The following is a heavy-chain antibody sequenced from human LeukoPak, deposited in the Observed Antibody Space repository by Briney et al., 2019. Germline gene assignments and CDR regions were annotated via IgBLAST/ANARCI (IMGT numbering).Heavy chain of an antibody. V-gene: IGHV4-59*08. J-gene: IGHJ3*02. CDR1: GGSISSYY. CDR3: ARASGDYLWRTFDI. Sequence: SETLSLTCTVSGGSISSYYWSWIRQPPGKGLEWIGYIYYSGSTNYNPSLKSRVTISVDTSKNQFSLKLSSVTAADTAVYYCARASGDYLWRTFDIWGQGTMVTVSS. CDR2: IYYSGST. D-gene: IGHD4-17*01.